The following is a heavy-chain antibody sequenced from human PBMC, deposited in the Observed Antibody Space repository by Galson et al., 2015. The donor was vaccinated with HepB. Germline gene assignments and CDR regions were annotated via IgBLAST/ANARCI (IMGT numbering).Heavy chain of an antibody. J-gene: IGHJ2*01. V-gene: IGHV4-31*03. Sequence: TLSLTCTVSGGSISSGGYHWSWIRQHPGKGLEWIGNISYTGSTYFNPSLRSRIIISVDTSKNQFSLKLTSVTAADTAVYSCARVTSVNPGARYFDLWGRGTLVTVSS. D-gene: IGHD4-17*01. CDR3: ARVTSVNPGARYFDL. CDR1: GGSISSGGYH. CDR2: ISYTGST.